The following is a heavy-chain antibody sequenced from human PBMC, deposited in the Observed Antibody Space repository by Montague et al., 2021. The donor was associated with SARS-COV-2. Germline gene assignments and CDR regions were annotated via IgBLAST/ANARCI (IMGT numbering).Heavy chain of an antibody. V-gene: IGHV4-59*11. CDR2: FDHSGDT. J-gene: IGHJ2*01. Sequence: SETLSLTCSVSGGSTSGHYWSWIRQPPGKGLEWIGNFDHSGDTKYNPSLKSRATISVDTSKNQFALRLHSVTAADTAVHYCAREFRIELWQTNWYFGLWGRGTLVTASS. CDR1: GGSTSGHY. D-gene: IGHD3-16*01. CDR3: AREFRIELWQTNWYFGL.